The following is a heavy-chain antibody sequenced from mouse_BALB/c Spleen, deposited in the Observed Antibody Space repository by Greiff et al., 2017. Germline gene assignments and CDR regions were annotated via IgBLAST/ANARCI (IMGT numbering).Heavy chain of an antibody. CDR1: GFSLTSYG. CDR2: IWAGGST. Sequence: QVQLKESGPGLVAPSQSLSITCTVSGFSLTSYGVHWVRQPPGKGLEWLGVIWAGGSTNYNSALMSRLSISKDNSKSQVFLKMNSLQTDDTAMYYCARAGDGYFYWYFDVWGAGTTVTVSS. D-gene: IGHD2-3*01. J-gene: IGHJ1*01. V-gene: IGHV2-9*02. CDR3: ARAGDGYFYWYFDV.